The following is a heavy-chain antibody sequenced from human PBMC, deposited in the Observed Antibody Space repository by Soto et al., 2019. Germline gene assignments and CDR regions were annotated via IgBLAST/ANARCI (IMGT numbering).Heavy chain of an antibody. CDR2: ISGRGGST. J-gene: IGHJ4*02. CDR3: AKVRCYTDY. Sequence: EVQLLESGGGLVQPGGSMRLSCAASGFTFSSYAMSWVRQAPGKGLEWVSAISGRGGSTYYADSVKGRFTISRDNSKNTLYLHMNSLRAEDTALYYCAKVRCYTDYWGKGTLVTVSS. D-gene: IGHD2-15*01. CDR1: GFTFSSYA. V-gene: IGHV3-23*01.